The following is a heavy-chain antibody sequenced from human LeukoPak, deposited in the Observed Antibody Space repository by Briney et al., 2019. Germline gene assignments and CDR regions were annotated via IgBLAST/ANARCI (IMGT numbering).Heavy chain of an antibody. CDR1: GFTFSNYS. D-gene: IGHD2-2*01. Sequence: PGGSLRLSCAASGFTFSNYSTSWVRQAPGNGLEWVSAISGSVGSTYYADSVKGRFTISRDNSKNTLYLQMNSLTAEDTALYYCAKDRSSITSCSNYWGQGTLVTVSS. J-gene: IGHJ4*02. CDR2: ISGSVGST. CDR3: AKDRSSITSCSNY. V-gene: IGHV3-23*01.